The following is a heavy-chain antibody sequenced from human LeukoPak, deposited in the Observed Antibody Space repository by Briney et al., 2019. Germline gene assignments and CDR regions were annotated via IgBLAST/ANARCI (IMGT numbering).Heavy chain of an antibody. CDR1: GGSISSSSYY. V-gene: IGHV4-39*07. Sequence: SETLSLTCTVSGGSISSSSYYWGWIRQPPGKGLEWIGSIYYSGSTYYNPSLKSRVTISVDTSKNQFSLKLSSVTAADTAVYYCARGKGWIPKTLDYWGQGTLVTVSS. CDR3: ARGKGWIPKTLDY. D-gene: IGHD5-18*01. J-gene: IGHJ4*02. CDR2: IYYSGST.